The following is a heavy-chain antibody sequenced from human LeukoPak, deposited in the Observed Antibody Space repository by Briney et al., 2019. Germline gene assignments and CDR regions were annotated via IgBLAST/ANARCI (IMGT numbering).Heavy chain of an antibody. Sequence: PSETLSLTCTVSGGSITNYYWSWIRQPPGKGLECIGLIYYRGSTYYNPSLKSRVTISVDTSKNQFSLKLSSVTAADTAVYYCAMGESAYIDYWGQGTLVTVSS. V-gene: IGHV4-59*04. CDR1: GGSITNYY. J-gene: IGHJ4*02. D-gene: IGHD2-21*01. CDR3: AMGESAYIDY. CDR2: IYYRGST.